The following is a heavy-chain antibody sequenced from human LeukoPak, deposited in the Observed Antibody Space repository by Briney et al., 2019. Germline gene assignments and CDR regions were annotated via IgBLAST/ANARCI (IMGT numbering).Heavy chain of an antibody. J-gene: IGHJ4*02. V-gene: IGHV3-30*02. CDR2: IRYDGSNK. D-gene: IGHD2-2*01. Sequence: PGGSLRLSCAASGFTFSDAWMSWVRQAPGKGLEWVAFIRYDGSNKYYADSVKGRFTISRDNSKNTLYLQMNSLRAEDTAVYYCAKGRPGYIVVVPAADFDYWGQGTLVTVSS. CDR3: AKGRPGYIVVVPAADFDY. CDR1: GFTFSDAW.